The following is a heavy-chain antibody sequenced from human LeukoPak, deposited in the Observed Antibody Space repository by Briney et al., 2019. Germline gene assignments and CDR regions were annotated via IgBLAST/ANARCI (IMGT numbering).Heavy chain of an antibody. CDR2: ISSSSSTI. J-gene: IGHJ6*02. Sequence: GRSLRLSCAASGFTFSSYSMNWVRQAPGKGLEWVSYISSSSSTIYYADSVKGRFTISRDNAKNSLYLQMNSLRDEDTAVYYCAREDIVVVVAAIPHSDYYYGMDVWGQGTTVTVSS. V-gene: IGHV3-48*02. D-gene: IGHD2-15*01. CDR3: AREDIVVVVAAIPHSDYYYGMDV. CDR1: GFTFSSYS.